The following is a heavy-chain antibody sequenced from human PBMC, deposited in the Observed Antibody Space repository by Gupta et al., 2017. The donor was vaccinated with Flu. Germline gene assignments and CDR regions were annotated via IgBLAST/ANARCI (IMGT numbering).Heavy chain of an antibody. Sequence: QLQLQESGPGLVKPSETLSLTCTISGGSISSRNYYWGWVRQPPGKGLEWIGAFYYSGRTYYNPSLRSRLTISVDTSKNQFSLRLSSVTAADTAVYYCARHYCTNNSCYHYYYYGMDVWGQGATVTVSS. CDR2: FYYSGRT. J-gene: IGHJ6*02. V-gene: IGHV4-39*01. CDR3: ARHYCTNNSCYHYYYYGMDV. CDR1: GGSISSRNYY. D-gene: IGHD2-2*01.